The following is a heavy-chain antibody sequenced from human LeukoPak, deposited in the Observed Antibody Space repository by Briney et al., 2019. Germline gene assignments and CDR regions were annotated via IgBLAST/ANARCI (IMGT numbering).Heavy chain of an antibody. CDR1: GFTFSSYA. D-gene: IGHD3-9*01. V-gene: IGHV3-30-3*01. CDR3: ARGVLTGYYIVYYFDY. Sequence: GGSLRLSCAASGFTFSSYAMHWVRQAPGKGLEWVAVISYDGSNKHYADSVKGRFTISRDNSENTLYLQMNSLRAEDTAVYYCARGVLTGYYIVYYFDYWGQGTLVTVSS. CDR2: ISYDGSNK. J-gene: IGHJ4*02.